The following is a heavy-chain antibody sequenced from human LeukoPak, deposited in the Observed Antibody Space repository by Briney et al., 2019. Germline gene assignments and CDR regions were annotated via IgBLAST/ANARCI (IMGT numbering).Heavy chain of an antibody. CDR1: GGSISSGDYY. V-gene: IGHV4-30-4*01. D-gene: IGHD3-10*01. CDR3: ARDGGYGSGSYHFDY. Sequence: SETLSLTCTVSGGSISSGDYYWSWIRQPPGEGLEWIGYIYYSGSTYYNPSLRSRVIISVDTSKNQFSLKLNSVTAADTAVYYCARDGGYGSGSYHFDYWGQGTLVTVSS. CDR2: IYYSGST. J-gene: IGHJ4*02.